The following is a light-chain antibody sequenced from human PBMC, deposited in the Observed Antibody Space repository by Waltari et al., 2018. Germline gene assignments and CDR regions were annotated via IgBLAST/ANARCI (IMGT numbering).Light chain of an antibody. CDR3: QSYDSSLSGVV. CDR2: GNS. J-gene: IGLJ2*01. V-gene: IGLV1-40*01. CDR1: SSNIGAGYD. Sequence: QSVLTQPPSVSGAPGQRVTISCTGSSSNIGAGYDVHWYQQLPGTAPKLLIYGNSNRTSGAAGRFSGSKSGPSASRAITGLQAEDEADYYCQSYDSSLSGVVFGGGTKLTVL.